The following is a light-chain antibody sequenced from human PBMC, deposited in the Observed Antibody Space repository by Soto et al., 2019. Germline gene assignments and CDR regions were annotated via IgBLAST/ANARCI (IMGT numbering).Light chain of an antibody. CDR1: SSDVGAYNY. Sequence: QYALTQPASESASPGQSITISCTGTSSDVGAYNYVSWYQQHPGKAPKLMIFDVNNRPSGVSNRFSGSKSGNTASLTISGLQAEDEADYYCSSYTSSSTLAFGGGTKLTVL. J-gene: IGLJ2*01. CDR3: SSYTSSSTLA. V-gene: IGLV2-14*03. CDR2: DVN.